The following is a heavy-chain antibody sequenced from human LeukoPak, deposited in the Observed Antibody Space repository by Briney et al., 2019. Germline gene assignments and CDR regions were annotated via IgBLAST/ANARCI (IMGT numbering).Heavy chain of an antibody. CDR1: GDSVSNNIAT. CDR3: TRGASYISGWYPFDY. V-gene: IGHV6-1*01. D-gene: IGHD6-19*01. Sequence: SQTLSLTCAISGDSVSNNIATWNWIRQSPSRGLEWLGRTHYRSKWYNDYAVSVKSRITINPDTSKNQFSLQLNSVTPEDTAVYYCTRGASYISGWYPFDYWGQGTLVTVSS. J-gene: IGHJ4*02. CDR2: THYRSKWYN.